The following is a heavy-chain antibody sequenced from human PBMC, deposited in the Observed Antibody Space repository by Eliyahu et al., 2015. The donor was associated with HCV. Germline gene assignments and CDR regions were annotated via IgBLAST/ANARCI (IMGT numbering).Heavy chain of an antibody. V-gene: IGHV4-34*01. CDR2: IXHSGDT. CDR3: ARGYGMGV. Sequence: QVQLQEWGAGLLKPSETLSLSCAVXXGSLXGYFCXWIRQPPGKGXEXIGEIXHSGDTNYSPSLKSRVTISVDTSKNQFSLKLSSVTAADTAMYYCARGYGMGVWGQGTTVTVSS. CDR1: XGSLXGYF. J-gene: IGHJ6*02.